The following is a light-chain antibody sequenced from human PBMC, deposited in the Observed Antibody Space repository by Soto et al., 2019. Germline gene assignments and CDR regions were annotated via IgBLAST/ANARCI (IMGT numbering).Light chain of an antibody. CDR1: QSVSSN. CDR3: QQYNNWPPWT. V-gene: IGKV3-15*01. CDR2: GAS. J-gene: IGKJ1*01. Sequence: EIVMTQSPATLSVSPGERAILSCRASQSVSSNLAWYQQKPGQAPRLLIYGASTRATGIPARFSGSGFGTEFTLTISSLQSEDFAVYYCQQYNNWPPWTFGQGTNVEIK.